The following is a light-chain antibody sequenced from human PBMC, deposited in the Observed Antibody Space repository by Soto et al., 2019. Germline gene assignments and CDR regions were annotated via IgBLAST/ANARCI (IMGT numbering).Light chain of an antibody. CDR1: SSDVGGSNY. CDR2: EVS. CDR3: SSYADGSNLV. V-gene: IGLV2-8*01. J-gene: IGLJ2*01. Sequence: QSALTQPPSASGSPGQSVTISCTGTSSDVGGSNYVSWYQQHPGKAPKFVIYEVSKRPSGVPDRFSGSKSGNTASLTVSGLQAEDEADYYCSSYADGSNLVFGGGTKVTVL.